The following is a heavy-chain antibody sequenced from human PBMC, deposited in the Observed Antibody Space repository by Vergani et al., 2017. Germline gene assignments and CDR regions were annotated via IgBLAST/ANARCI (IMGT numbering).Heavy chain of an antibody. D-gene: IGHD2-2*01. CDR3: TNGQVTVSASHFDS. CDR2: ISWNSGYI. J-gene: IGHJ4*02. CDR1: GFTSEDYS. Sequence: EVQLVEPGGHLAQPGRSLTLSCAASGFTSEDYSMHWVRQATDRGLEWISGISWNSGYIGYADSVKGRFTISRDNAKTSLFLEMNSLRIDDTAIYYCTNGQVTVSASHFDSWGRGILVTVSS. V-gene: IGHV3-9*02.